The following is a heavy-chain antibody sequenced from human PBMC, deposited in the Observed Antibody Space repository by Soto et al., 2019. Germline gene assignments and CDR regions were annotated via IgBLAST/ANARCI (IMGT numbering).Heavy chain of an antibody. CDR2: IYYSGST. Sequence: SETLSLTCTVSGGSVSSGSYYWSWIRQPPGKGLEWIGYIYYSGSTNYNPSLKSRVTISVDTSKNQFSLKLSSVTAADTAVYYCARTDMVRGVKESFGMGVWGQGNTVTVSS. CDR1: GGSVSSGSYY. J-gene: IGHJ6*02. CDR3: ARTDMVRGVKESFGMGV. V-gene: IGHV4-61*01. D-gene: IGHD3-10*01.